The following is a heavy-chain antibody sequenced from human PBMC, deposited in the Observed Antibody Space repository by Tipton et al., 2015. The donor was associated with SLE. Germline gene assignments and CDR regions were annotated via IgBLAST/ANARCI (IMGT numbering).Heavy chain of an antibody. CDR3: ATDITWTTD. Sequence: SLRLSCAASGFTFGDYYMSWIRQAPGKGLEWISYIGTRGDNIYYADSVKGRFTISRDNAKNSLYLQMNSLRVDDTAVYYCATDITWTTDWGQGTLVTVSS. CDR2: IGTRGDNI. CDR1: GFTFGDYY. J-gene: IGHJ4*02. V-gene: IGHV3-11*01. D-gene: IGHD3-16*01.